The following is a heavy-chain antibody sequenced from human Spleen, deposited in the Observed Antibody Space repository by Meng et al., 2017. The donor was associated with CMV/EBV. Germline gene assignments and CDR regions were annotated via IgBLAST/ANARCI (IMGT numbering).Heavy chain of an antibody. D-gene: IGHD1-14*01. V-gene: IGHV3-30-3*01. Sequence: GGSLRLSCAASGFTFSSYAMHWVRQAPGKGLEWVAVISYDGSNKYYADSVKGRFTISRDNSKNTLYLQMNSLRAEETAVYYCARVLNPRSTNRAQRYYYGMDVWGQGTTVTVSS. CDR2: ISYDGSNK. CDR1: GFTFSSYA. J-gene: IGHJ6*02. CDR3: ARVLNPRSTNRAQRYYYGMDV.